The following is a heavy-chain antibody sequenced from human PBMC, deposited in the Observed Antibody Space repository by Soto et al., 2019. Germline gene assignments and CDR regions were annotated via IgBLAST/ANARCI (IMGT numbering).Heavy chain of an antibody. CDR1: GFTFSSVA. CDR2: ITDSGGST. V-gene: IGHV3-23*01. CDR3: AKLYWNPRDFDY. Sequence: GGSVRLSXAASGFTFSSVAMAWVRQAPGKGLEWVSSITDSGGSTDYADSVKGRFTISRDNSRNTLYLQMSSLRADDTAVYYCAKLYWNPRDFDYWGQGTRVTVSS. D-gene: IGHD1-1*01. J-gene: IGHJ4*02.